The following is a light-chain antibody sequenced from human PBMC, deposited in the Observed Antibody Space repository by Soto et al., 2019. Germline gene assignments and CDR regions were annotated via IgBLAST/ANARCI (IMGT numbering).Light chain of an antibody. Sequence: DIQMTQSPSSLSAAVGDRVTITCRASQDINKYLNWYHQTPGKAPKLLIFSTSTLYSGVPSRFSGSRSGTDFTLTISSLQPEDFATYYCQQSYSSPYTVGQGTKVEIK. CDR2: STS. CDR3: QQSYSSPYT. CDR1: QDINKY. V-gene: IGKV1-39*01. J-gene: IGKJ2*01.